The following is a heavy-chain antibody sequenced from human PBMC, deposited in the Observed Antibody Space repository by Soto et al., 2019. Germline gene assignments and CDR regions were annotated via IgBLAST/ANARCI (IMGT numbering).Heavy chain of an antibody. D-gene: IGHD5-18*01. V-gene: IGHV3-48*02. J-gene: IGHJ4*02. CDR2: ISSSKTT. CDR1: GIMFSCYS. Sequence: EVQLVESGGGLVQPGESLRLSCTASGIMFSCYSMNWVRQAPGKGLEWLSYISSSKTTYADSVKGRFTICRDNAKNSVYLQMNSLRDEDTAVYYCVGDQDVHTPMVHGNYWGRGTRVTVSS. CDR3: VGDQDVHTPMVHGNY.